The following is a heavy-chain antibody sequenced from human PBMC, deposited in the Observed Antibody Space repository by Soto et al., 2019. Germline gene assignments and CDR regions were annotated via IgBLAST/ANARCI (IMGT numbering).Heavy chain of an antibody. J-gene: IGHJ4*02. V-gene: IGHV4-34*01. Sequence: PSETLSLTCAVYGGSFSGYYWTWIRQPPGTGLEWIGEINHSGSTNYNPSLKSRVTISVDTSKNQFSLKLSSVTAADTAVYYCARLGVGFNVDYWGQGTLVTVS. CDR1: GGSFSGYY. CDR2: INHSGST. CDR3: ARLGVGFNVDY. D-gene: IGHD3-10*01.